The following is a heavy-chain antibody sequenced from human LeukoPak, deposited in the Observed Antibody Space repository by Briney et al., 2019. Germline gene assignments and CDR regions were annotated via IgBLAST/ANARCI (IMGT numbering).Heavy chain of an antibody. CDR2: INTDGSST. V-gene: IGHV3-74*01. CDR3: ARGGPRRGAYFDY. Sequence: GGSLRLSCAASGFTFSSYWMNWVRQAPGKGLVWVSRINTDGSSTSYADSVKGRFTISRDNAKNKLYLQMNSLRAEDTAVYYCARGGPRRGAYFDYWGQGTLVTVSS. CDR1: GFTFSSYW. J-gene: IGHJ4*02.